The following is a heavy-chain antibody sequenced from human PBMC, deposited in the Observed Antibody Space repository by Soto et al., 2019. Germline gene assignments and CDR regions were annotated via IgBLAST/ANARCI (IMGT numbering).Heavy chain of an antibody. Sequence: QVQLQESGPGLVKPSETLSLTCSVSGGSISGSYWSWIRQSPGKGLEWLGYVYYTRSTNYSPCLRSRVSISVDTSKNEFSLRLSSVTAADTAVYFCARSVAVPGAHIHYWGQGTQVTVSS. CDR2: VYYTRST. CDR3: ARSVAVPGAHIHY. J-gene: IGHJ4*02. D-gene: IGHD2-8*02. CDR1: GGSISGSY. V-gene: IGHV4-59*01.